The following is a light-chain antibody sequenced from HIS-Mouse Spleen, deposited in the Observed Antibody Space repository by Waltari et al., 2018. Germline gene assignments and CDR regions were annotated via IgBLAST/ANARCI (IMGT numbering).Light chain of an antibody. Sequence: SYELTQPPSVSVSPGQTASIPCPADKVGHKSSCWYQQKPGQSPVLVIYQDSKRPSGIPERFSGSNSGNTATLTISGTQAMDEADYYCQAWDSSTYVFGTGTKVTVL. CDR1: KVGHKS. J-gene: IGLJ1*01. CDR3: QAWDSSTYV. V-gene: IGLV3-1*01. CDR2: QDS.